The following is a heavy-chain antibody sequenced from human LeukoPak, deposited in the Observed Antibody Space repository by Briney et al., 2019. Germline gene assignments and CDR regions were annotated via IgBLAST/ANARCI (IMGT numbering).Heavy chain of an antibody. CDR1: GFIFSTYA. J-gene: IGHJ4*02. Sequence: GGSLRLSCAASGFIFSTYAMSWVRQAPGKGLVWVSAISGSGGSTYYADSVKGRFTISRDNSKNTLYLQMNSLRAEDTAVYYCAKDRAAITMVRGAAPGYWGQGTLVTVSS. CDR2: ISGSGGST. V-gene: IGHV3-23*01. CDR3: AKDRAAITMVRGAAPGY. D-gene: IGHD3-10*01.